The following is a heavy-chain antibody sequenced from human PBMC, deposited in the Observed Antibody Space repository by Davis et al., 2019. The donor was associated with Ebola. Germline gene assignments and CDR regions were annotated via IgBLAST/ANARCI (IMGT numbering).Heavy chain of an antibody. Sequence: PGGSLRLSCAASGFIFSDEWMTWVRQAPGKGLEWVGRIKRKADGGTVEYAAAVKGRFTISRDDSKDTLYLQMNSLKTEDTALYFCSATDYGKDRGQGTLVTVSS. J-gene: IGHJ4*02. V-gene: IGHV3-15*01. D-gene: IGHD4-17*01. CDR2: IKRKADGGTV. CDR3: SATDYGKD. CDR1: GFIFSDEW.